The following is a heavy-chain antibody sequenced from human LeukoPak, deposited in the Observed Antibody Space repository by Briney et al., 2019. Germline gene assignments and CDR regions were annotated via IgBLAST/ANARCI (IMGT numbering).Heavy chain of an antibody. CDR1: GFTFSSYA. V-gene: IGHV3-64D*06. Sequence: QTGGSLRLSCSASGFTFSSYAMHWVRQAPGEGLEYVSAISSNGGSTYYADSVKGRFTISRDNSKNTLYLQMSSLRAEDTAVYYCVKSLYCSSTSCYDGFDPWGQGTLVTVSS. D-gene: IGHD2-2*01. J-gene: IGHJ5*02. CDR2: ISSNGGST. CDR3: VKSLYCSSTSCYDGFDP.